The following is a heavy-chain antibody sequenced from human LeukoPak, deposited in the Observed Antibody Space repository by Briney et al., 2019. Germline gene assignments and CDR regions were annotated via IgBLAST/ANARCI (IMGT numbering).Heavy chain of an antibody. CDR2: ISGYSSNT. CDR3: ARATGTWGHDGFDI. D-gene: IGHD3-16*01. J-gene: IGHJ3*02. V-gene: IGHV1-18*01. Sequence: ASVKVSCKAYGYTFMSHGISWVRQAPGQGLEWMGWISGYSSNTNYAQRLQGRVTMTTDTSTTTAYMELRSLRSDDTAVYYCARATGTWGHDGFDIWGQGTMVIVSS. CDR1: GYTFMSHG.